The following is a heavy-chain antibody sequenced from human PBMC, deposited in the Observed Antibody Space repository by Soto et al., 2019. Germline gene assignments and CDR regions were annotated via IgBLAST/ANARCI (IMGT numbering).Heavy chain of an antibody. CDR2: IYHSGST. J-gene: IGHJ5*02. D-gene: IGHD2-2*01. V-gene: IGHV4-4*02. Sequence: SETLSLNCAVSGGSISSGNLWSWVRQPPGKGLEWIGEIYHSGSTTYNPSLKSRVTISVDTSQNQFSLKLSSVTAADTAMYYCATTTGYCSSTSCYLDWFDPWGQGTLVTVSS. CDR1: GGSISSGNL. CDR3: ATTTGYCSSTSCYLDWFDP.